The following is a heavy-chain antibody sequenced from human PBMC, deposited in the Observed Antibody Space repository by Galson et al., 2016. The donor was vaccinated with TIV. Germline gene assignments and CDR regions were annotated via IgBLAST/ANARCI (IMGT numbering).Heavy chain of an antibody. CDR3: ARALNYGMDA. D-gene: IGHD3-10*01. V-gene: IGHV1-2*02. CDR2: INPGSGDT. Sequence: SVKVSCKAPGYTFTGYYMHWVRQAPGQGLEWMGWINPGSGDTNSAQEFQGRVTMTRDTSITTAYMDVSSLRPDDTAVYFCARALNYGMDAWGQGTTVTVSS. J-gene: IGHJ6*02. CDR1: GYTFTGYY.